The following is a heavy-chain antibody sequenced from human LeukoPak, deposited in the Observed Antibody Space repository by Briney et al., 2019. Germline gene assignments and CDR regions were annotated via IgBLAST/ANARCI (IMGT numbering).Heavy chain of an antibody. J-gene: IGHJ4*02. D-gene: IGHD3-10*01. Sequence: GGSLRLSCAASGFTFSSYAMSWVRQAPGKGLEWVSAISGSGGSTYYADSVKGRFTISRDNSKNTLYLQMNSLRAEDTAVYYCAKASSVRGAIMEVGYWGQGTLVTVSS. CDR1: GFTFSSYA. CDR3: AKASSVRGAIMEVGY. CDR2: ISGSGGST. V-gene: IGHV3-23*01.